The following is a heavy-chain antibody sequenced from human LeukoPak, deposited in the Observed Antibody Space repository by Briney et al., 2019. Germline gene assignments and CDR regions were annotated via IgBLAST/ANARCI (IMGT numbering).Heavy chain of an antibody. CDR3: ARAPGSYYDSSGYYSYYYYGMDV. Sequence: GASVKVSCKASGYTFTGYYMHWVRQAPGQGLAWMGWINPNSGGTNYAQKFQGRVTMTRDTSISTAYMELSRLRSDDTAVYYCARAPGSYYDSSGYYSYYYYGMDVWGQGTTVTVSS. D-gene: IGHD3-22*01. V-gene: IGHV1-2*02. J-gene: IGHJ6*02. CDR2: INPNSGGT. CDR1: GYTFTGYY.